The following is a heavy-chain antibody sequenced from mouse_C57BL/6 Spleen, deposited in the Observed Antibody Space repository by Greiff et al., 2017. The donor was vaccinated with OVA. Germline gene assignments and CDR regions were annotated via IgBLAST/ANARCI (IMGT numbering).Heavy chain of an antibody. CDR1: GYTFTSYW. D-gene: IGHD1-1*01. J-gene: IGHJ2*01. CDR2: IHPNSGST. Sequence: QVQLQQPGAELVKPGASVKLSCKASGYTFTSYWMHWVKQRPGQGLEWIGMIHPNSGSTNYNEKFKSKATLTVDKSSSTAYMQLRSLTSKDSAVYYCARRATYYGSSGDYFDYWGKGTTLTVSS. CDR3: ARRATYYGSSGDYFDY. V-gene: IGHV1-64*01.